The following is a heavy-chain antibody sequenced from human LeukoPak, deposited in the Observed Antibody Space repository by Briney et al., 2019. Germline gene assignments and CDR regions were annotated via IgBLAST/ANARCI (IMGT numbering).Heavy chain of an antibody. Sequence: ASVKVSCKASGYTFTSYYMHWVRQAPGQGLERMGIINPSGGSTSYAQKFQGRVTMTRDTSTSTVCMELSSLRSEDTAVYYCARAGQLERRPLLIIFDYWGQGTLVTVSS. CDR2: INPSGGST. CDR1: GYTFTSYY. CDR3: ARAGQLERRPLLIIFDY. D-gene: IGHD1-1*01. J-gene: IGHJ4*02. V-gene: IGHV1-46*01.